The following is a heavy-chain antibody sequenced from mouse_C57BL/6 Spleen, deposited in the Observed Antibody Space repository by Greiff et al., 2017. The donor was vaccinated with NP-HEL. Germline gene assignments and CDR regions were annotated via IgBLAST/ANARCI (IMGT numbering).Heavy chain of an antibody. CDR2: IDPSDSET. J-gene: IGHJ3*01. V-gene: IGHV1-52*01. CDR1: GYTFTSYW. Sequence: QVQLQQPGAELVRPGSSVKLSCKASGYTFTSYWMHWVKQRPIQGLEWIGNIDPSDSETHYNQKFKDKATLTVDKSSSTAYMQLSSLTSEDSAVYYCARGLYYYGSRGLGRAWFAYWGQGTLVTVSA. D-gene: IGHD1-1*01. CDR3: ARGLYYYGSRGLGRAWFAY.